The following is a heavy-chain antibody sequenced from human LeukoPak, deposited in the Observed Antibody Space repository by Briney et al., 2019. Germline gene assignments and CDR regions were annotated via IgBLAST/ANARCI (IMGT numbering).Heavy chain of an antibody. V-gene: IGHV4-34*01. Sequence: SETLSLTCAVYGGSFSGYFWNWIRQPPGKGLEWIGEINHSGSTNYNPSLKSRVTMSVDKSKNQFSLKLSSVTAADTAFYFCARAGGRDFHFDSWGQGTLVTVSS. D-gene: IGHD5-12*01. CDR2: INHSGST. CDR1: GGSFSGYF. CDR3: ARAGGRDFHFDS. J-gene: IGHJ4*02.